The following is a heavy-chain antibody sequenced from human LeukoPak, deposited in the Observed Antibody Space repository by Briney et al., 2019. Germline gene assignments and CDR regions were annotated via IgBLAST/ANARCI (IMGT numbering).Heavy chain of an antibody. Sequence: PSQTLSLTCTVSGGSISSGSYYWSWIRQPAGKGLEWIGRIYTSGSTNYNPSLKSRVTISVDTSKNQFSLKLSSVTAADTAVYYCARARTYSSLLEWFDYWDQGTLVTVSS. D-gene: IGHD3-3*01. V-gene: IGHV4-61*02. CDR1: GGSISSGSYY. CDR3: ARARTYSSLLEWFDY. J-gene: IGHJ4*02. CDR2: IYTSGST.